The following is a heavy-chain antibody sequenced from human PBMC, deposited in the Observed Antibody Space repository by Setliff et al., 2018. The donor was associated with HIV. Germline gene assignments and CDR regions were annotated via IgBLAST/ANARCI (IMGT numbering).Heavy chain of an antibody. CDR1: GGSITSSTYY. J-gene: IGHJ4*02. CDR2: IFYSGST. V-gene: IGHV4-39*07. D-gene: IGHD3-22*01. Sequence: SETLSLTCTVSGGSITSSTYYWDWIRQPPGKGLEWIGSIFYSGSTYYNPSVKSRVTISIDTSKNQFSLRLSSVTAADTAVYYCARDHKYYYDSSGLDYWGRGTLVTVSS. CDR3: ARDHKYYYDSSGLDY.